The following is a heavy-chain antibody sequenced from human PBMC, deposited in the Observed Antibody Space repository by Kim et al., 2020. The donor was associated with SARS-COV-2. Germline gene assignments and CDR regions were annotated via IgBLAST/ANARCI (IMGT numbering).Heavy chain of an antibody. V-gene: IGHV3-23*01. CDR2: IKGGGGNT. CDR3: AKRQASYFNDALDV. CDR1: GFTFSNYL. Sequence: GGSLRLSCSASGFTFSNYLLNWVRQAPGKGLEWVSAIKGGGGNTFYADSVKGRFTISRDNPKNTLYLQMNSLRAEDTAIYYCAKRQASYFNDALDVWGRGTMVTVSS. D-gene: IGHD3-10*01. J-gene: IGHJ3*01.